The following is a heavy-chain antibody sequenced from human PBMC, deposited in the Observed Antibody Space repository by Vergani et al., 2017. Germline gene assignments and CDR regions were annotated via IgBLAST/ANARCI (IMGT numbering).Heavy chain of an antibody. V-gene: IGHV4-31*03. Sequence: QVQLQESGPGLVKPSQTLSLTCSVSGDSISRGVYYWNWIRQHPGKGLEWIGYIYSTGSTHHNPSLRRRINMSVDTSKNQFSLKLNSVTAADTAMYYCARMGGYDEGDAFRIGYFDSWGQGTLVTVSS. CDR2: IYSTGST. CDR1: GDSISRGVYY. D-gene: IGHD3-22*01. J-gene: IGHJ4*02. CDR3: ARMGGYDEGDAFRIGYFDS.